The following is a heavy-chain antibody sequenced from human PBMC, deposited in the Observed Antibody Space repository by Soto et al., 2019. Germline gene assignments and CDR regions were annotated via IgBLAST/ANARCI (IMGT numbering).Heavy chain of an antibody. D-gene: IGHD2-8*01. CDR3: ARFSTNGYYFDY. Sequence: GGSLRLSCAASGFTFSSYSMNWVRQAPGKGLEWVSSISSSSSYIYYADSVKGRFTISRDNAKNSLYLQINSLRAEDTAVYYCARFSTNGYYFDYWCQGTLVTVSS. J-gene: IGHJ4*02. CDR2: ISSSSSYI. CDR1: GFTFSSYS. V-gene: IGHV3-21*01.